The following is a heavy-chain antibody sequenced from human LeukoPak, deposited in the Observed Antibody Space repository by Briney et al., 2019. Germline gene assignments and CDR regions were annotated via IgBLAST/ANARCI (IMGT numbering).Heavy chain of an antibody. Sequence: SQTLSLTCAVSGGSISSGGYSWSWIRQPPGKGLEWIGEINHSGSTNYNPSLKSRVTISVDTSKNRFSLKLSSVTAADTAVYYCARGSAIAAAGGHFDYWGQGTLVTVSS. CDR3: ARGSAIAAAGGHFDY. D-gene: IGHD6-13*01. CDR2: INHSGST. J-gene: IGHJ4*02. V-gene: IGHV4-30-2*01. CDR1: GGSISSGGYS.